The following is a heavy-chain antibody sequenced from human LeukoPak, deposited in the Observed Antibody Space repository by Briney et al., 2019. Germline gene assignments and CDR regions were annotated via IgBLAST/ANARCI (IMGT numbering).Heavy chain of an antibody. CDR3: AKEQYYYDSSGYYPLFDY. CDR2: IWYDGSNR. V-gene: IGHV3-33*06. CDR1: GFTFSSYG. Sequence: GGSLRLSCAASGFTFSSYGMHWVRQAPGKGLEWVAVIWYDGSNRYYADSVKGRFTISRDNSKNTLYLQMNSLRAEDTAVYYCAKEQYYYDSSGYYPLFDYWGQGTLVTVSS. D-gene: IGHD3-22*01. J-gene: IGHJ4*02.